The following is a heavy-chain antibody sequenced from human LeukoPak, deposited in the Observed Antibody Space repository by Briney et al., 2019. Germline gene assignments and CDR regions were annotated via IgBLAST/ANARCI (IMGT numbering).Heavy chain of an antibody. J-gene: IGHJ4*02. V-gene: IGHV3-48*03. D-gene: IGHD5-12*01. Sequence: GGSLRLSCAASGFTFSNYEMNWVRQAPGKGLEWVSYISSSGRTIYYADSVKGRFTLSRDKFRNTLYLQMNSLRAEDTAVYYCAKKSGNDYYYFDYWGQGALVTVSS. CDR1: GFTFSNYE. CDR2: ISSSGRTI. CDR3: AKKSGNDYYYFDY.